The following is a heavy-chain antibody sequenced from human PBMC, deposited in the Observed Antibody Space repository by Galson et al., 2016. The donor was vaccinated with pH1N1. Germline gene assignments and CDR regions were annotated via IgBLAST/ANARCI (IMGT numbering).Heavy chain of an antibody. CDR1: GFTFRDYY. J-gene: IGHJ6*02. D-gene: IGHD3-10*01. Sequence: SLRLSCAGFGFTFRDYYMNWIRQAPGKGLEWISYISSGGNTIYYADSVKGRFTISRDNTETSLYLQMNNLRAEDTAVYYCARALDGTGYYYYGMDDWGQGTTVTVSS. CDR3: ARALDGTGYYYYGMDD. CDR2: ISSGGNTI. V-gene: IGHV3-11*01.